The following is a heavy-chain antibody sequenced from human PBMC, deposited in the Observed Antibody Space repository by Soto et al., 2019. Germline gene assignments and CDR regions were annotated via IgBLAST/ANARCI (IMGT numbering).Heavy chain of an antibody. CDR2: ISYDGSNK. V-gene: IGHV3-30-3*01. Sequence: VGSLRLSCAASGFTFSSYAMHWVRQAPGKGLEWVAVISYDGSNKYYADSVKGRFTISRDNSKNTLYLQMNSLRAEDTAVYYCAREGSSRNDYWGQGTLVTVSS. D-gene: IGHD6-13*01. J-gene: IGHJ4*02. CDR3: AREGSSRNDY. CDR1: GFTFSSYA.